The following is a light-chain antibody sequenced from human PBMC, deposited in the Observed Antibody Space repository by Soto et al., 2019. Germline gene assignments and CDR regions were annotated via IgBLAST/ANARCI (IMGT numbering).Light chain of an antibody. CDR3: SSYTSSSTYV. Sequence: QSVLTQPASVSGCPGQSITISCTGTSSDVGAYNYVSWCQQHPGKAPRLIIYDVNNRPSGVSNRFSGSKSANTASLTISGLQAEDEADYYCSSYTSSSTYVFGTGTKLTVL. V-gene: IGLV2-14*01. J-gene: IGLJ1*01. CDR2: DVN. CDR1: SSDVGAYNY.